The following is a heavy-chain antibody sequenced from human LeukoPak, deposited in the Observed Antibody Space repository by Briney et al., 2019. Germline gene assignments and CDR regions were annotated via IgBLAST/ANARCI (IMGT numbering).Heavy chain of an antibody. Sequence: GGSLRLSCAVSGFTFSSYAMTWVRQAPGKGLEWVSTISGSGGSTYYANSVQGRFTISRDDCENTLYLRMDSLRADDTAVYYCARDLFDILTGPTLFFDYWGQGTLVTVSS. D-gene: IGHD3-9*01. J-gene: IGHJ4*02. CDR2: ISGSGGST. CDR1: GFTFSSYA. V-gene: IGHV3-23*01. CDR3: ARDLFDILTGPTLFFDY.